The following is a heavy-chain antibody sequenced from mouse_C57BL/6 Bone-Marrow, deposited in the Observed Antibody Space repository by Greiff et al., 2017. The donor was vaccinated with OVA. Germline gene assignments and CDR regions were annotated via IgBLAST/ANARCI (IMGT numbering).Heavy chain of an antibody. V-gene: IGHV1-80*01. J-gene: IGHJ2*01. CDR3: ARSRQLRLPFED. D-gene: IGHD3-2*02. CDR2: IYPGDGDT. Sequence: VQLQESGAELVKPGASVKISCKASGYAFSSYWMNWVKQRPGKGLEWIGQIYPGDGDTNYNGKFKGKATLTADKSSSTAYMQRSSLTSEDAAVYFCARSRQLRLPFEDWGKGTTLTVSS. CDR1: GYAFSSYW.